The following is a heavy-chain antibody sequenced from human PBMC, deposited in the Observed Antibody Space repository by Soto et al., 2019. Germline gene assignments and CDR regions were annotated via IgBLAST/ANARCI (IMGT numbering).Heavy chain of an antibody. CDR3: ARDGIVGATRYDYYYGMDV. D-gene: IGHD1-26*01. J-gene: IGHJ6*02. CDR2: INHSGST. CDR1: GGSFSGYY. Sequence: SETLSLTCAVYGGSFSGYYWSWIRQPPGKGLEWIGEINHSGSTNYNPSLKSRVTISVDTSKNQFSLKLSSVTAADTAVYYCARDGIVGATRYDYYYGMDVWGQGTTVTVSS. V-gene: IGHV4-34*01.